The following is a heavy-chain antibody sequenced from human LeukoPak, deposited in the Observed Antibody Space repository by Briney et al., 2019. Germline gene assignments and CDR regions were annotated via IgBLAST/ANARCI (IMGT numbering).Heavy chain of an antibody. D-gene: IGHD2-21*02. CDR3: ARGSIFLRVTNWFDP. V-gene: IGHV4-34*01. CDR1: GGSSSGYY. Sequence: PSETLSLTCAVYGGSSSGYYWSRIRQPPGKGLEWIGEINHSGGTNYNPSLKSRVTISVDTSKNQFSLKLSSVTAADTAVYYCARGSIFLRVTNWFDPWGQGTLVTVSS. J-gene: IGHJ5*02. CDR2: INHSGGT.